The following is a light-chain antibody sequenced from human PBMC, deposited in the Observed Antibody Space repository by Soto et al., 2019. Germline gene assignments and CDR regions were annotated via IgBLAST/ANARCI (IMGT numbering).Light chain of an antibody. CDR3: QQYNSYST. Sequence: DIQMTQSPSSLSPSVGDRVTITCRASQGISTYLNWYQQKPGKAPKLLIYAASSLQSGVPSRFSGSGSGTEFTLTIRSLQPDDFATYYCQQYNSYSTFGQGTKVDIK. CDR2: AAS. CDR1: QGISTY. J-gene: IGKJ1*01. V-gene: IGKV1-16*01.